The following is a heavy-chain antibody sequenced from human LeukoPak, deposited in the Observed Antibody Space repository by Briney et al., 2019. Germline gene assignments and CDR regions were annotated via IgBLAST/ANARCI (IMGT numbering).Heavy chain of an antibody. J-gene: IGHJ5*01. V-gene: IGHV4-39*01. Sequence: PSETLSLTCTVSRGSIRTADYYWAWVRQPPGEGLELLGSIYFSGTPYFNPSLKSRVAVSIDTSKNQFSLKVTSVNASDTAVYFCARTSSWYAGAWFASWGQGTLVTVSS. CDR2: IYFSGTP. CDR1: RGSIRTADYY. CDR3: ARTSSWYAGAWFAS. D-gene: IGHD6-13*01.